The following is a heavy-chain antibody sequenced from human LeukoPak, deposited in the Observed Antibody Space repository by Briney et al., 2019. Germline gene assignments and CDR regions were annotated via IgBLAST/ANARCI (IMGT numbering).Heavy chain of an antibody. CDR1: GYRFTSYW. D-gene: IGHD2-21*02. CDR2: IDPSDSYT. Sequence: GESLKISCKGSGYRFTSYWISWVRQMPGKGLEWMGRIDPSDSYTNYSPSFQGHVTISADKSISTAYLQWSSLKASDTAMYYRARRALPPAYCGGDCFDAFDIWGQGTMVTVSS. CDR3: ARRALPPAYCGGDCFDAFDI. V-gene: IGHV5-10-1*01. J-gene: IGHJ3*02.